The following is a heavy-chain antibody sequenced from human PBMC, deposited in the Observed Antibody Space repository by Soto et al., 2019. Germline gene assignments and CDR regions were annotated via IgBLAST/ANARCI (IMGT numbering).Heavy chain of an antibody. CDR3: EKAPNVFRYFDWPY. CDR2: FDPEDGET. V-gene: IGHV1-24*01. D-gene: IGHD3-9*01. Sequence: VTCKVAVYTITELSMNWVRQAPGKGLECMGGFDPEDGETIYAQKVQGRVTMTEDTSTDTAYMELGSLRSEDTPVYYSEKAPNVFRYFDWPYGGQGTRATVS. CDR1: VYTITELS. J-gene: IGHJ4*02.